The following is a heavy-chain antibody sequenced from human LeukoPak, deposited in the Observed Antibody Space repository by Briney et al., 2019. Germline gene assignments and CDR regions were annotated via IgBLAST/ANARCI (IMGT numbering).Heavy chain of an antibody. CDR2: ISSSSSTI. Sequence: GGSLRLSCAASGFTFSSYSMNWVRQAPGKGLEWVSYISSSSSTIYYADSVKGRFTISRDNAKNSLYLQMNSLRAEDTAVYYCARDIVVVPAAIGSLDYYYYYYMDVWGKGTTVTVSS. J-gene: IGHJ6*03. CDR1: GFTFSSYS. D-gene: IGHD2-2*01. CDR3: ARDIVVVPAAIGSLDYYYYYYMDV. V-gene: IGHV3-48*01.